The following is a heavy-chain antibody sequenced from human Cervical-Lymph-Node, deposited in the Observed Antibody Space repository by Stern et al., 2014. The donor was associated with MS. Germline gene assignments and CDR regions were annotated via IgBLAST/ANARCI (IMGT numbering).Heavy chain of an antibody. D-gene: IGHD1-1*01. J-gene: IGHJ4*02. CDR1: GFTFSSYV. CDR2: IWYDGSNK. CDR3: ARDGILDFDY. Sequence: VQLVESGGGVVQPGRSLRLSCAASGFTFSSYVMHWVRQAPGKGLEWVAVIWYDGSNKYYADSVKGRFTISRDNSKNTLYLQMNSLRAEDTAVYYCARDGILDFDYWGQGTLVTVSS. V-gene: IGHV3-33*01.